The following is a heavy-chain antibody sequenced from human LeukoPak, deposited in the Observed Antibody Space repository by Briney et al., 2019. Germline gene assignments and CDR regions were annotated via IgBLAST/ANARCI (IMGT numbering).Heavy chain of an antibody. CDR2: ISSSGSTI. V-gene: IGHV3-48*03. CDR1: GFTFSSYE. Sequence: GGSLRLSCAASGFTFSSYEMNWVRQAPGKGLEWVSYISSSGSTIYYADSLKGRFTISRDNAKNSLYLQMNSPRAEDTALYYCARDASDYWFFDLWGRGTLVTVSS. D-gene: IGHD3-3*01. J-gene: IGHJ2*01. CDR3: ARDASDYWFFDL.